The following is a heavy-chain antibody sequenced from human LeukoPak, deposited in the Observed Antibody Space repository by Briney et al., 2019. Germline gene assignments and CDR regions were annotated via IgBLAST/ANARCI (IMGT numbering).Heavy chain of an antibody. D-gene: IGHD1-26*01. Sequence: GGSLRLSCAASGFTFNDYAMNWVRQGPGKGLEWVSGINWNGGDTAYADSVKGRFTISRDNAKNSLHLQMNSLRAEDTALYYCARVKGGATTDYWGQGTLVTVSS. V-gene: IGHV3-20*04. J-gene: IGHJ4*02. CDR1: GFTFNDYA. CDR3: ARVKGGATTDY. CDR2: INWNGGDT.